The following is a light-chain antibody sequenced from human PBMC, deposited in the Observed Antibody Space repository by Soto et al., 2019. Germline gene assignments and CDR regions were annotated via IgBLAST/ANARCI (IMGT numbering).Light chain of an antibody. CDR2: EGN. CDR3: CSYAGSRTFV. CDR1: YSDVRSYNL. J-gene: IGLJ3*02. Sequence: QSALTQPASVSGSPGQSITISCTGTYSDVRSYNLVSWYQQYPGKAPKLMIYEGNKRPSGVSHRFSGSKSGNTASLTISGLQAEDEADYYCCSYAGSRTFVFGGGTKLTVL. V-gene: IGLV2-23*03.